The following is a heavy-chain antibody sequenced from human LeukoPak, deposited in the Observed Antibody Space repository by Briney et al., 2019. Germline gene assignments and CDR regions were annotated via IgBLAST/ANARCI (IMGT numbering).Heavy chain of an antibody. D-gene: IGHD2-8*01. Sequence: ASVKVSCKASGYTFTGYYMHWVRQAPGQGLEWRGWINPNSGGTNYAQKFQGRVTMTRDTSISTAYMELSRLRSDDTAVYYCARESTNGVLFDYWGQGTLVTVSS. CDR3: ARESTNGVLFDY. CDR1: GYTFTGYY. J-gene: IGHJ4*02. V-gene: IGHV1-2*02. CDR2: INPNSGGT.